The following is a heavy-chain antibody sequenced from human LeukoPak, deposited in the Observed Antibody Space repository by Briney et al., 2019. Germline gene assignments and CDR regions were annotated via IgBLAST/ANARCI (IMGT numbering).Heavy chain of an antibody. Sequence: PGGSLRLSCAASGFTFSFYEMNWVRQAPGKGLEWVSYIGSGGKTIYYADSVKGRFTISRDNAKNSLYLQMNSLRAEDTAVYYCARDAGYGYDRFDYWGQGTQVTVSS. CDR3: ARDAGYGYDRFDY. V-gene: IGHV3-48*03. J-gene: IGHJ4*02. CDR1: GFTFSFYE. D-gene: IGHD5-18*01. CDR2: IGSGGKTI.